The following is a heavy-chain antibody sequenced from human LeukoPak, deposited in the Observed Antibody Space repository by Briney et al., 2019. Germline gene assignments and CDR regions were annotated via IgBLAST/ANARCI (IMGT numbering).Heavy chain of an antibody. CDR1: GFTFSSYS. V-gene: IGHV3-48*02. D-gene: IGHD3-22*01. CDR2: ISSSSSTI. J-gene: IGHJ4*02. Sequence: SGGSLRLSCAASGFTFSSYSMNWVRQAPGKGLEWVSYISSSSSTIYYADSVKGRFTISRDNAKTSLYLQMNSPRDEDTAVYYCARERGDHYDSSGFDYWGQGTLVTVSS. CDR3: ARERGDHYDSSGFDY.